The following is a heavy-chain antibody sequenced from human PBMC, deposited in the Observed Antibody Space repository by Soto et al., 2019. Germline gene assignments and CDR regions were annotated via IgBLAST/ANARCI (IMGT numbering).Heavy chain of an antibody. J-gene: IGHJ5*02. CDR1: GGSISSSSYY. CDR3: ARHVADALMSSSSPYDNWFDP. D-gene: IGHD6-6*01. CDR2: IYYSGST. V-gene: IGHV4-39*01. Sequence: SETLSLTCTVSGGSISSSSYYWGWIRQPPGKGLEWIGSIYYSGSTYYNPSLKSRVTISVDTSRNQFSLKLSSVTAADTAVYYCARHVADALMSSSSPYDNWFDPWGQGTLVTVSS.